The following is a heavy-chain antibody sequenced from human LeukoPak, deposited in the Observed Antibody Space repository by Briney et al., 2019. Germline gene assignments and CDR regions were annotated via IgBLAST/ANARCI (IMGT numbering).Heavy chain of an antibody. D-gene: IGHD3-10*01. V-gene: IGHV3-30*02. Sequence: PGGALRLSCAASGFTFSSYGMYWVRQAPGKGLEWVAFIRYDGSNKYYADSVKGRFTISRDNSKNTLYLQMNSLRAEDTAVYYCARGRSLPWFGEFDGMDVWGQGTTVTVSS. J-gene: IGHJ6*02. CDR3: ARGRSLPWFGEFDGMDV. CDR1: GFTFSSYG. CDR2: IRYDGSNK.